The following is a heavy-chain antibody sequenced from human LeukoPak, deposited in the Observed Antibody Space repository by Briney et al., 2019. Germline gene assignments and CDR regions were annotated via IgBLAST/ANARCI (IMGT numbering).Heavy chain of an antibody. J-gene: IGHJ4*02. Sequence: SETLSLTCTVSGGSISSGGYYWSWIRQPPGKGLEWIGYIYHSGSTYYNPSLKSRVTISVDRSKNQFSLKLSSVTAADTAVYYCARGRKDIVVVPAAMGQAYFDYWGQGTLVTVSS. D-gene: IGHD2-2*01. V-gene: IGHV4-30-2*01. CDR1: GGSISSGGYY. CDR2: IYHSGST. CDR3: ARGRKDIVVVPAAMGQAYFDY.